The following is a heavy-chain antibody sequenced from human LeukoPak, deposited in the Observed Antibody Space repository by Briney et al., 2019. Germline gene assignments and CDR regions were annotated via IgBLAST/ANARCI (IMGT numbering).Heavy chain of an antibody. D-gene: IGHD7-27*01. V-gene: IGHV1-2*02. CDR1: EYTFTDYY. Sequence: ASVKVSCKASEYTFTDYYIHWMRQAPGQGLEWIGWINPDGGFTSYAQKFQGRVTMNRDMSIGTAYMELSRLTSDDTAVYYCARGPPNWGYDYWGPGTLVTVSS. CDR3: ARGPPNWGYDY. J-gene: IGHJ4*02. CDR2: INPDGGFT.